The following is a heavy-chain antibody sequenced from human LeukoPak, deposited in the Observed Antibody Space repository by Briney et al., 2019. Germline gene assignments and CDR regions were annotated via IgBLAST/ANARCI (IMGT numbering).Heavy chain of an antibody. CDR3: ARDQTYYDSSGYSLYAFDI. V-gene: IGHV4-4*07. Sequence: SETLSLTCTVSGGSISSYYWSWIRQTAGKGLEWIGRIYTSGSTNYNPSLKSRVTMSVDTSKNQFSLKLSSVTAADTAVYYCARDQTYYDSSGYSLYAFDIWGQGTMVTVSS. D-gene: IGHD3-22*01. J-gene: IGHJ3*02. CDR1: GGSISSYY. CDR2: IYTSGST.